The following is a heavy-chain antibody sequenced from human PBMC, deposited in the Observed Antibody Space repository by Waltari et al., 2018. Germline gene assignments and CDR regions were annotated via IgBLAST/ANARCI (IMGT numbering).Heavy chain of an antibody. CDR2: TYYRSKWYN. D-gene: IGHD2-15*01. CDR1: GDSVSSNSAA. V-gene: IGHV6-1*01. CDR3: ARDPQWSQLGDAFDI. J-gene: IGHJ3*02. Sequence: QVQLQQSGPGLVKPSQTLSLTCAISGDSVSSNSAAWSWIRQSPSRGLEWLGRTYYRSKWYNDYAVSVKTRISINADTSRNQFSLQLNSVSPEDTAVYYCARDPQWSQLGDAFDIWGQGTMVTVSS.